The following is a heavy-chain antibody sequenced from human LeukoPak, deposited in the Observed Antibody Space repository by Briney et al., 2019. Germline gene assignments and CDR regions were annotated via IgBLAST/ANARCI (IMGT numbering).Heavy chain of an antibody. Sequence: ASVTVSFTASAYTFTVYYMHWVRQAPGQGLDWMAWINPNSGGTNYAQKFQGRVTMTRDTSISTAYMELSRLRSDDTAVYYCARDATDYYDSSGYYQLNYYYYMDVWGKGTTVTVSS. CDR2: INPNSGGT. CDR3: ARDATDYYDSSGYYQLNYYYYMDV. CDR1: AYTFTVYY. D-gene: IGHD3-22*01. J-gene: IGHJ6*03. V-gene: IGHV1-2*02.